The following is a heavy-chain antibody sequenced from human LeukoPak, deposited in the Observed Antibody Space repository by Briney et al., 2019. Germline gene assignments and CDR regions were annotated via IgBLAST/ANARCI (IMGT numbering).Heavy chain of an antibody. D-gene: IGHD1-1*01. J-gene: IGHJ4*02. CDR2: ISSSSSYI. CDR3: ARDDREPSILEYYFDY. V-gene: IGHV3-21*01. CDR1: GFTFSSYS. Sequence: PGGSLRLSCAASGFTFSSYSMNWVRQAPGKGLEWVSSISSSSSYIYYADSVKGRFTISRDNAKNSLYLQMNSLRAEDTAVYYCARDDREPSILEYYFDYWGQGTLVTVSS.